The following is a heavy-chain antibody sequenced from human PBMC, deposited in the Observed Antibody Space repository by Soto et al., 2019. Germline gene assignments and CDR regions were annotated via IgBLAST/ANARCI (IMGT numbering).Heavy chain of an antibody. Sequence: GGSLRLCCAASGFTFSSYSMNWVRQAPGKGLEWVSYISSSSSTIYYADSVKGRFTISRDNAKNSLYLQMNSLRAEDTAVYYCARDPPPHTIFGVALDAFDIWGQAIMVTV. D-gene: IGHD3-3*01. V-gene: IGHV3-48*01. CDR2: ISSSSSTI. CDR3: ARDPPPHTIFGVALDAFDI. J-gene: IGHJ3*02. CDR1: GFTFSSYS.